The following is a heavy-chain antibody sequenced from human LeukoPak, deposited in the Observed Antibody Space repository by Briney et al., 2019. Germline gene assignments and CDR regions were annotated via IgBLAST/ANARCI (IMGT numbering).Heavy chain of an antibody. CDR2: ISSSSDHI. CDR1: GFTFSSYA. V-gene: IGHV3-21*01. CDR3: ARGVVPAAFDY. D-gene: IGHD2-2*01. Sequence: PGGSLRLSCAASGFTFSSYAMHWVRQAPGKGLEWVSSISSSSDHIAYADSVKGRFTISRDNAKNTLYLQVNSLRAEDTAVYYCARGVVPAAFDYWGQGTLVTVSS. J-gene: IGHJ4*02.